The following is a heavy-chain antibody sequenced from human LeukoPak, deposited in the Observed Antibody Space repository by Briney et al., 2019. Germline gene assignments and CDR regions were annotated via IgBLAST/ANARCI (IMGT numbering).Heavy chain of an antibody. CDR1: GFTFSNYA. V-gene: IGHV3-23*01. CDR3: AKKEGDTYFSWYMDV. J-gene: IGHJ6*03. Sequence: GGSLRLSCAASGFTFSNYAMTWVRQAPGKGLEWVSGITGSGDSTFYPDSVKGRFTISRDNSKNTLYLQMNSLRAEDTAIYYCAKKEGDTYFSWYMDVWGKGTTVTVSS. CDR2: ITGSGDST. D-gene: IGHD2-21*01.